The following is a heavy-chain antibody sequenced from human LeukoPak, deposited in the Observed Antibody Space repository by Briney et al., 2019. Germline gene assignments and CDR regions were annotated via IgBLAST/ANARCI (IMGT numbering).Heavy chain of an antibody. D-gene: IGHD6-19*01. V-gene: IGHV4-59*12. CDR2: IYYSGST. CDR1: GGSISSYY. Sequence: SETLSLTCTVSGGSISSYYWSWIRQPPGKGLEWIGFIYYSGSTNYNPSLKSRVTISVDTSKNQFSLKLSSVTAADTAVYYCARDDWYSSGCPDYWGQGTLVTVSS. CDR3: ARDDWYSSGCPDY. J-gene: IGHJ4*02.